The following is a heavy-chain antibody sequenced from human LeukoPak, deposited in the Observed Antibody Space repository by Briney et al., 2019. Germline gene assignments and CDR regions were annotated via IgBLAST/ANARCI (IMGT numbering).Heavy chain of an antibody. CDR3: VSGNSHAFDI. D-gene: IGHD6-25*01. V-gene: IGHV3-48*03. J-gene: IGHJ3*02. CDR1: GFTFSSYE. CDR2: ISSSGSTI. Sequence: GGSLRLFCAASGFTFSSYEMNWVRQAPGKGLEWVSYISSSGSTIYYSDGVKGRFTISRDNAKNSLYLQMNGLRAEDTAVYYCVSGNSHAFDIWGQGTMVTVSS.